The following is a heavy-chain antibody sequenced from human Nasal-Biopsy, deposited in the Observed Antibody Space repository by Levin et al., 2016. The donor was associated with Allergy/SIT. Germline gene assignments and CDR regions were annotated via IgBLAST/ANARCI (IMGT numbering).Heavy chain of an antibody. CDR2: ISGSGGST. V-gene: IGHV3-23*01. Sequence: GGSLRLSCAASGFTFSSYAMSWVRQAPGKGLEWVSAISGSGGSTYYADSVKGRFTISRDNSRNTLFLQMSSLRAEDTALYYCAKDRQTLRGVTWDYWGQGSLVAVSS. CDR1: GFTFSSYA. J-gene: IGHJ4*02. D-gene: IGHD3-10*01. CDR3: AKDRQTLRGVTWDY.